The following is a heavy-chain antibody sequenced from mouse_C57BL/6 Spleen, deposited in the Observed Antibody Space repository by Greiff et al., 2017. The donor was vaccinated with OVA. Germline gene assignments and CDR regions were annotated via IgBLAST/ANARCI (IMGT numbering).Heavy chain of an antibody. D-gene: IGHD2-3*01. CDR1: GYAFSSSW. CDR3: AREGGWLPYYFDY. Sequence: QVQLKESGPELVKPGASVKISCKASGYAFSSSWMNWVKQRPGKGLEWIGRIYPGDGDTNYNGKFKGKATLTADKSSSTAYMQLSSLTSEDSAVYFCAREGGWLPYYFDYWGQGTTLTVSS. J-gene: IGHJ2*01. V-gene: IGHV1-82*01. CDR2: IYPGDGDT.